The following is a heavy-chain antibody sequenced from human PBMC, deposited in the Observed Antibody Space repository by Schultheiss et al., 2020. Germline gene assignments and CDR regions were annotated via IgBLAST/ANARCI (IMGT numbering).Heavy chain of an antibody. Sequence: GESLKISCAASGFTFSSYAMSWVRQAPGKGLEWVSAISGSGGSTYYADSVKGRFTISRDNAENSLYLQMNSLRAEDTAVYFCAIERLAAAGRLQYHFDYWGQGTLVTVSS. D-gene: IGHD6-13*01. CDR1: GFTFSSYA. J-gene: IGHJ4*02. CDR2: ISGSGGST. CDR3: AIERLAAAGRLQYHFDY. V-gene: IGHV3-23*01.